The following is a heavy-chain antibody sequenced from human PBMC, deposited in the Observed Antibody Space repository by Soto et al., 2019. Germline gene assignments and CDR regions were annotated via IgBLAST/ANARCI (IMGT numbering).Heavy chain of an antibody. CDR2: ISGSGGST. Sequence: GGSLRLSCAASGFTFSSYAMSWVRQAPGKGLEWASAISGSGGSTYYADSVKGRFTISRDNSKNTLYLQMNSLRAEDTAVYYCAKILRGPIAVARGADYWGQGTLVTVSS. V-gene: IGHV3-23*01. CDR1: GFTFSSYA. CDR3: AKILRGPIAVARGADY. J-gene: IGHJ4*02. D-gene: IGHD6-19*01.